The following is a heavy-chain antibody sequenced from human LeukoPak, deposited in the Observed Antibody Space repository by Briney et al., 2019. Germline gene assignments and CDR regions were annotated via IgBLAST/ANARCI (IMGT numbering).Heavy chain of an antibody. CDR2: INSDGIST. CDR3: ARDRASAVTTLFDY. Sequence: GGSLRLSCAASAFTFSSYWMHWVRQAPGKGVGWVSRINSDGISTNYADSVKGRFTISRENAKNTLYLQMNSLRAEDTAVYYCARDRASAVTTLFDYWGQGTLVTVSS. D-gene: IGHD4-17*01. J-gene: IGHJ4*02. CDR1: AFTFSSYW. V-gene: IGHV3-74*01.